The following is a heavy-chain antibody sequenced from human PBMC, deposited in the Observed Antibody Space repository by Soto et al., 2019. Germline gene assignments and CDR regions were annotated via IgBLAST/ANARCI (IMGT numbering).Heavy chain of an antibody. CDR1: GFTFSSYA. CDR3: AKDGKYCGGDCYYAFDI. J-gene: IGHJ3*02. CDR2: LSGSGGST. V-gene: IGHV3-23*01. D-gene: IGHD2-21*02. Sequence: EVQLLESGGGLVQPGGSLRLSCAASGFTFSSYAMSWVRQAPGKGLEWVSALSGSGGSTYYADAVKGRFTISRDNSKNTMYLQMNSLRAEDTAVYYCAKDGKYCGGDCYYAFDIWGQGTMVTVSS.